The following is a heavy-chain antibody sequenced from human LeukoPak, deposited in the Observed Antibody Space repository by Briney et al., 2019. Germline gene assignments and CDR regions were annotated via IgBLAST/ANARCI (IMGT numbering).Heavy chain of an antibody. Sequence: PSETLSLTCTVSGASVSGSAYYWGWIRQPPGKGLEWIGNIYYSGSTYYNESLESRVTISIDTSKNQFSLKLNSVTAADTAMYYCARTYYYDSSGPFDYWGQGTLVTVSS. V-gene: IGHV4-39*01. CDR3: ARTYYYDSSGPFDY. CDR2: IYYSGST. CDR1: GASVSGSAYY. J-gene: IGHJ4*02. D-gene: IGHD3-22*01.